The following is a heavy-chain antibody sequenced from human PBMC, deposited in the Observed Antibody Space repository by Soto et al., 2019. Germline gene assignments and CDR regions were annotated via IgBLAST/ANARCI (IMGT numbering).Heavy chain of an antibody. CDR1: GFTFSDYY. D-gene: IGHD3-22*01. CDR3: ASMIVVGTTAYYFDY. V-gene: IGHV3-11*06. Sequence: GGSLRLSCAASGFTFSDYYMSWIRQAPGKVLEWVSYISSSSSYTNYADSVKGRFTISRDNAKNSLYLQMNSLRAEDTAVYYCASMIVVGTTAYYFDYWGQGTLVNVSS. J-gene: IGHJ4*02. CDR2: ISSSSSYT.